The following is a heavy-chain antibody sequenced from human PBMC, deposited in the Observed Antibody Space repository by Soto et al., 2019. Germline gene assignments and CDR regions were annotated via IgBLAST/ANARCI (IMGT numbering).Heavy chain of an antibody. J-gene: IGHJ6*02. CDR2: ISYDGSNK. CDR1: GFTFSSYA. D-gene: IGHD4-17*01. CDR3: ARVNLHTVNYYCYGMDV. Sequence: GSLRLSCAASGFTFSSYAMHWVRQAPGKGLEWVAVISYDGSNKYYADSVKGRFTISRDNSKNTLYLQMNSLRAEDTAVYYFARVNLHTVNYYCYGMDVWGQGTTVTVSS. V-gene: IGHV3-30-3*01.